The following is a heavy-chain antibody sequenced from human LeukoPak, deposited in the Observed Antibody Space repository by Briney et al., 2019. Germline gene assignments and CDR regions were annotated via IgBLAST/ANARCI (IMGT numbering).Heavy chain of an antibody. V-gene: IGHV4-39*07. CDR3: ARNVVVATITPESYFDY. Sequence: PSETLSLTCTVSGGSISSSSYYWGWIRQPPGKGLEWIGSIYYSGSTYYNPSLKSRVTISVDTSKNQFSLKLSSVTAADTAVYYCARNVVVATITPESYFDYWGQGTLVTVSS. D-gene: IGHD5-12*01. CDR2: IYYSGST. CDR1: GGSISSSSYY. J-gene: IGHJ4*02.